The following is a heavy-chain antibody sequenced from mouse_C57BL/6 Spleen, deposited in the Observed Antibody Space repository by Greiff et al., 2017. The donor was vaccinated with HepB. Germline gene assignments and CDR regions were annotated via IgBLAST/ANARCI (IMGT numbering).Heavy chain of an antibody. D-gene: IGHD1-1*01. V-gene: IGHV5-17*01. CDR3: ARWTTVVARRTDWYFDV. CDR1: GFTFSDYG. Sequence: EVQLVESGGGLVKPGGSLKLSCAASGFTFSDYGMHWVRQAPEKGLEWVAYISSGSSTIYYADTVKGRFTISRDNAKNTLFLQMTSLRSEDTAMYYCARWTTVVARRTDWYFDVWGTGTTVTVSS. J-gene: IGHJ1*03. CDR2: ISSGSSTI.